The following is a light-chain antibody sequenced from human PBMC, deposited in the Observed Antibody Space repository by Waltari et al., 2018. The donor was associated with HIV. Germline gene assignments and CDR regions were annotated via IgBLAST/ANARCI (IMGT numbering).Light chain of an antibody. CDR3: SSYTSSSTLE. V-gene: IGLV2-14*01. CDR2: EVS. J-gene: IGLJ3*02. CDR1: SSAVGGDNY. Sequence: QSALTQPASVSGSPGQSITISCTGTSSAVGGDNYVSSYQQPPGKAPKLMIYEVSNRPSGVSNRFSGSKSGNTASLTISGLQAEDEADYYCSSYTSSSTLEFGGGTKLTVL.